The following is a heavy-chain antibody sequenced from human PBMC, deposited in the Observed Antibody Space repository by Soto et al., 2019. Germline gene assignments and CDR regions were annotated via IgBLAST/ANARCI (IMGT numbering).Heavy chain of an antibody. CDR2: IKQDGSEK. D-gene: IGHD3-3*01. CDR3: ARDRGGGYDFWSGYFNFDY. V-gene: IGHV3-7*01. CDR1: GFTFSSYW. Sequence: EVQLVESGGGLVQPGGSLRLSCAASGFTFSSYWMSWVRQAPGKGLEWVANIKQDGSEKYYVDSVKGRFTISRDNAKNSLYLQMNSLRAEDTAVYYCARDRGGGYDFWSGYFNFDYWVQGTLVTASS. J-gene: IGHJ4*02.